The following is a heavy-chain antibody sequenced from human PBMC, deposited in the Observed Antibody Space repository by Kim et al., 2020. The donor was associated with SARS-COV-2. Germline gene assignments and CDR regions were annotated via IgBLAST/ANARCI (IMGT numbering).Heavy chain of an antibody. J-gene: IGHJ4*02. V-gene: IGHV5-51*01. CDR3: ARINSDVLLWFGELVDY. CDR2: IYPGDSDT. D-gene: IGHD3-10*01. CDR1: GYSFTSYW. Sequence: GESLKISCKGSGYSFTSYWIGWVRQMPGKGLEWMGIIYPGDSDTRYSPSFQGQVTISADKSISTAYLQWSSLKASDTAMYYCARINSDVLLWFGELVDYWGQGTLVTVSS.